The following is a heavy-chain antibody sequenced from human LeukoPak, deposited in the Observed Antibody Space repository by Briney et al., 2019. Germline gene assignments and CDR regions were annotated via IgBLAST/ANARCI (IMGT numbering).Heavy chain of an antibody. CDR1: GGSISTYY. CDR3: ARGYSSGWYSIQYDY. V-gene: IGHV4-59*01. Sequence: SETLSLTCTVSGGSISTYYWSWIRQSPGKGLEWIGYIYYSGTTNYNPSLKSRVTISVDTSKNQFSLKLSSVTAADTAVYYCARGYSSGWYSIQYDYWGQGTLVTVSS. CDR2: IYYSGTT. J-gene: IGHJ4*02. D-gene: IGHD6-19*01.